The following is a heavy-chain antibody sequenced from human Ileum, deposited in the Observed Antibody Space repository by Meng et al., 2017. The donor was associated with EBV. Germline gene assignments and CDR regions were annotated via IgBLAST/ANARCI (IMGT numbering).Heavy chain of an antibody. V-gene: IGHV4-4*02. D-gene: IGHD4-23*01. CDR1: GGPISGSNW. J-gene: IGHJ4*02. Sequence: QVQLQESGPGLVRPSGTPSLTCAVSGGPISGSNWWSWVRQPPGKGLEWIGEIYHGGTTNYNPSLKSRVTMSVDKSKNQFSLKLSSVTAADTAVYYCSTYLYGGDEHYFDYWVQGTLVTVSS. CDR3: STYLYGGDEHYFDY. CDR2: IYHGGTT.